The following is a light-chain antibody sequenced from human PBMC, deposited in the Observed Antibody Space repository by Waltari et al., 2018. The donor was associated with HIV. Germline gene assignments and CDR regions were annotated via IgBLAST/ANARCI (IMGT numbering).Light chain of an antibody. J-gene: IGLJ3*02. CDR2: GNS. Sequence: QSVLTQPPSVPGAPGQRVTISSTGSSSNIGAGSYVHWYQQLPGTAPKLLIYGNSNRPSGVPDRFSGSKSGTSASLAITGLQAEDEADYYCQSYDSSLSGSVFGGGTKLTVL. V-gene: IGLV1-40*01. CDR3: QSYDSSLSGSV. CDR1: SSNIGAGSY.